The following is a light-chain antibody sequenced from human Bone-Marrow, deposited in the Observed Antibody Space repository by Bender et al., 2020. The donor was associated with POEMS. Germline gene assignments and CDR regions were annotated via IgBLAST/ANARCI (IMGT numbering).Light chain of an antibody. V-gene: IGLV1-40*01. CDR3: CSYTGTSWV. J-gene: IGLJ3*02. Sequence: QSVLTQPPSVSGAPGQRVTISCTGSSSNTGSGYDINWYQHLPGTAPKLLIYGYNNRPSGVPDRFSGSKSGNTASLTISGLQGEDEANYYCCSYTGTSWVFGRGTTVTVL. CDR2: GYN. CDR1: SSNTGSGYD.